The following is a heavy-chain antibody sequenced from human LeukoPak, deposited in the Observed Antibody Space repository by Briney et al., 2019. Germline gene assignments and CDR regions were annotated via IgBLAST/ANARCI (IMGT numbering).Heavy chain of an antibody. Sequence: GGSLRLSCAASGFTVSSNYMSWVRQAPGKGLEWVSVIYSGGSTYYADSVKGRFTISRDNSKNTLYLQMNSLRAEDTAVYYCAIEAYYYDSSGPQRDAFDIWGQGTMVTVSS. V-gene: IGHV3-66*01. J-gene: IGHJ3*02. CDR2: IYSGGST. D-gene: IGHD3-22*01. CDR1: GFTVSSNY. CDR3: AIEAYYYDSSGPQRDAFDI.